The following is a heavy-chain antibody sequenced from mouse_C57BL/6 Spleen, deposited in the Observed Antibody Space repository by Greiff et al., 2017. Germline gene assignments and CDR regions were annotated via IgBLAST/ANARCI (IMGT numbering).Heavy chain of an antibody. Sequence: VQLQQSGAELVRPGASVKLSCKASGYTFTDYYINWVKQRPGQGLEWIARIYPGSGNTYYNEKFKGKATLTAEKSSSTAYMQLSSLTSEDSAVXFCARRGLLREGYYAMDYWGQGTSVTVSS. CDR1: GYTFTDYY. D-gene: IGHD1-1*01. CDR2: IYPGSGNT. J-gene: IGHJ4*01. CDR3: ARRGLLREGYYAMDY. V-gene: IGHV1-76*01.